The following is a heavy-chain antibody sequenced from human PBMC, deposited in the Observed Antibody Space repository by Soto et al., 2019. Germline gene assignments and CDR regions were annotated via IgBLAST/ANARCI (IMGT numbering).Heavy chain of an antibody. CDR1: GFSFSSVW. CDR3: VTDLNWQGH. Sequence: GGSLRLSCVVSGFSFSSVWMTWARQAPGKGLECVANIKYDGSEEYYVDSVKGRFTISRDNAKNSLYLQMNSLRDEDSAVYYCVTDLNWQGHWGQGTLVTVSS. CDR2: IKYDGSEE. V-gene: IGHV3-7*01. J-gene: IGHJ4*02.